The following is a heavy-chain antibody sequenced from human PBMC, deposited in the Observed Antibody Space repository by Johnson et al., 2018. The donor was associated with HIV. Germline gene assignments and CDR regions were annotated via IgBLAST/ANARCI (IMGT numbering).Heavy chain of an antibody. D-gene: IGHD6-19*01. CDR1: GFTVSSNY. Sequence: VQLVESGGGLIQPGGYLRLSCAASGFTVSSNYMSWVRQAPGKGLEWVSAISGSGGSTYYADSVKGRFTISRDNSKNTLYLPMNSLRAEDTAVYYCAGGSGWYSDAFEIWGQGTMVTVSS. CDR3: AGGSGWYSDAFEI. V-gene: IGHV3-53*01. CDR2: SGSGGST. J-gene: IGHJ3*02.